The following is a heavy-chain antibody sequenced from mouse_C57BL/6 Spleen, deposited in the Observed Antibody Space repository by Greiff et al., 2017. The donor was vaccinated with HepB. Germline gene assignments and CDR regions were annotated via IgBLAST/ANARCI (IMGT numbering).Heavy chain of an antibody. D-gene: IGHD1-1*01. CDR3: ASDGSSLFDV. Sequence: VKLQESGAELVKPGASVKISCKASGYAFSSYWMNWVKQRPGKGLEWIGQIYPGDGDTNYNGKFKGKATLTADKSSSTAYMQLSSLTSEDSAVYFCASDGSSLFDVWGTGTTVTVSS. CDR2: IYPGDGDT. CDR1: GYAFSSYW. V-gene: IGHV1-80*01. J-gene: IGHJ1*03.